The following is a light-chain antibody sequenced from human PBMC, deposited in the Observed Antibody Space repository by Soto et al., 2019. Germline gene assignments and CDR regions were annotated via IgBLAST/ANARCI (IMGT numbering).Light chain of an antibody. CDR3: ETWDFNTRV. J-gene: IGLJ3*02. Sequence: QPVLTQSSSASASLGSSVKLTCTLSSGHSSYIIAWHQQQPGKAPRYLMKLEGSGSYNKGSEVPDRFSGFSSGADRYLTISNLQFEDEADYYCETWDFNTRVFGGGTKLTVL. CDR1: SGHSSYI. CDR2: LEGSGSY. V-gene: IGLV4-60*02.